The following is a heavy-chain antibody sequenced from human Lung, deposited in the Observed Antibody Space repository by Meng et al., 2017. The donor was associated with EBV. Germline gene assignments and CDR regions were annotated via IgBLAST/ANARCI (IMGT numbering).Heavy chain of an antibody. CDR3: ARDSEAADY. V-gene: IGHV7-4-1*02. Sequence: QVQLVQSGSELKKPGASVRISCKASGYTFTTYGMKWVRQAPGQGLEWMRWINTNTGKPTYAQGLTGRFVFSLDTSVSTAYLQISSLKAEDTAVYYCARDSEAADYWGQGTLVTVSS. D-gene: IGHD6-25*01. J-gene: IGHJ4*02. CDR1: GYTFTTYG. CDR2: INTNTGKP.